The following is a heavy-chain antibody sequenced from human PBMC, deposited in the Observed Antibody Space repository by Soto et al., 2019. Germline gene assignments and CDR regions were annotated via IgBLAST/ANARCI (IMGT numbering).Heavy chain of an antibody. Sequence: GGSLRLSCAASGLSFSSYWMSWVRQAPGKGLEWVSVIYSGGSTYYADSVKGRFTISRDNSKNTLYLQMNSLRAEDTAVYYCARDRYPFDYWGQGTLVTVSS. D-gene: IGHD1-26*01. CDR2: IYSGGST. CDR3: ARDRYPFDY. J-gene: IGHJ4*02. CDR1: GLSFSSYW. V-gene: IGHV3-53*01.